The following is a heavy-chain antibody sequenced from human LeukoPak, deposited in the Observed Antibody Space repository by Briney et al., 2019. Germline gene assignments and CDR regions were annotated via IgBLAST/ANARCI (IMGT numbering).Heavy chain of an antibody. CDR2: INHSGST. Sequence: SETLSLICAVYGGSFSGYYWSWSRQPPGKGLEWIGEINHSGSTNYNPSLKSRVTISVDTSKNQFSLKLSSVTAADTAVYYCARGRYPDAFDIWGQGTMVTVSS. CDR3: ARGRYPDAFDI. V-gene: IGHV4-34*01. CDR1: GGSFSGYY. D-gene: IGHD1-1*01. J-gene: IGHJ3*02.